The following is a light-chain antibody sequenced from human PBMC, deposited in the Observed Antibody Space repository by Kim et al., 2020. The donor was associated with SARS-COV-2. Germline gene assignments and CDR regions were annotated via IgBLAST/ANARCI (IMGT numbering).Light chain of an antibody. J-gene: IGKJ4*01. V-gene: IGKV3-20*01. CDR3: EQYGSSPLT. CDR2: GAS. Sequence: LSPGDRASLSCRASHSVSSSYLAWYQQKPGQAPRLLIYGASSRATGIPDRFSGSGSRTDFTLTISRLEPEDVAVYYCEQYGSSPLTFGGGTKLEI. CDR1: HSVSSSY.